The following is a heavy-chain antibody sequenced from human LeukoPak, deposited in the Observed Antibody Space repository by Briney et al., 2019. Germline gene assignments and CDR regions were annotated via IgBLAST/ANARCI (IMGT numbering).Heavy chain of an antibody. Sequence: SETLSLTCTVSGGSFSSGSYYWSWIRQPPGKGLEWIVYVYYSGTANNNPSLNSRVTVSVDTSKNQFSLRLTSLTAADTAVYYCARAEGSSGRRIFDYWGQGTLVTVSS. CDR2: VYYSGTA. CDR3: ARAEGSSGRRIFDY. J-gene: IGHJ4*02. V-gene: IGHV4-61*01. CDR1: GGSFSSGSYY. D-gene: IGHD6-19*01.